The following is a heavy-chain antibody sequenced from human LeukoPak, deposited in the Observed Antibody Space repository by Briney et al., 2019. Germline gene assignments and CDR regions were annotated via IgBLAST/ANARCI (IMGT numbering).Heavy chain of an antibody. V-gene: IGHV3-23*01. CDR1: GFTFSSYA. CDR2: ISGSGGST. Sequence: PGGSLRLSCAASGFTFSSYAMSWVRQAPGKGLEWVSAISGSGGSTYYADSVKGRFTISRDNSKNTLYLQMNGLRAEDTAVYYCAKDLLDHNWFDPWGQGTLVTVSS. CDR3: AKDLLDHNWFDP. J-gene: IGHJ5*02.